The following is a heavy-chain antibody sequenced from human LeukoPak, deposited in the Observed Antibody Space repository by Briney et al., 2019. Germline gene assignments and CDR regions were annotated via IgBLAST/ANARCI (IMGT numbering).Heavy chain of an antibody. CDR1: GFTFSDYY. Sequence: GGSLRLSCAASGFTFSDYYMSWIRQAPGKGLEWVSYISSSGSTIYYADSVKGRFTISRDNAKNSLYLQMNSLRAEDTAVYYCARTRTYYYDSSGYSKPTFDYWGQGTLVTVSS. J-gene: IGHJ4*02. D-gene: IGHD3-22*01. V-gene: IGHV3-11*04. CDR3: ARTRTYYYDSSGYSKPTFDY. CDR2: ISSSGSTI.